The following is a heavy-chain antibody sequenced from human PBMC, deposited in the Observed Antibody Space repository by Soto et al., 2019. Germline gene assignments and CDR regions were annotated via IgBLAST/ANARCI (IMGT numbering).Heavy chain of an antibody. CDR3: AKRPTSTGFGDPFDI. CDR2: ISSSGGNT. CDR1: GFTFSTYA. V-gene: IGHV3-23*01. Sequence: EVQLLESGGDLVQPGGSLRLSCAASGFTFSTYAMSWVRQAPGKGLEWVSTISSSGGNTYYTDSVKGRFTISRDNSKNTLYLQMNSLRAEDTAIYYCAKRPTSTGFGDPFDIWGQGKMVTVSS. J-gene: IGHJ3*02. D-gene: IGHD3-10*01.